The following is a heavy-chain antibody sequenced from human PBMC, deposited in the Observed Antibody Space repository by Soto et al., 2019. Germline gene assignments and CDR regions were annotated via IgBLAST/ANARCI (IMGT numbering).Heavy chain of an antibody. D-gene: IGHD2-21*01. V-gene: IGHV4-59*01. CDR1: GGSISSYY. Sequence: SETLSLTCTVSGGSISSYYWSWIRQPPGKGLEWIGYIYYSGSTNYNPSLKSRVTISVDTSKNQFSLKLSSVTAADTAVYYCARDNSVYGMDGWGQGTTVTVSS. CDR3: ARDNSVYGMDG. J-gene: IGHJ6*02. CDR2: IYYSGST.